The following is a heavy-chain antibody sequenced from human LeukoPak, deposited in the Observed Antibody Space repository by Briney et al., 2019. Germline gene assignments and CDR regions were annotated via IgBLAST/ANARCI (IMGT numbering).Heavy chain of an antibody. CDR2: ISSSSNYI. Sequence: PGGSLRLSCAASGFTFSSYTMTWVRQAPGKGLEWVSSISSSSNYIYYADSVKGRFTISRDKAKNSLCLQMNSLRAEDTAVYYCARDRYGYYGSFDYWGQGTLVTVSS. CDR3: ARDRYGYYGSFDY. CDR1: GFTFSSYT. V-gene: IGHV3-21*01. D-gene: IGHD4-17*01. J-gene: IGHJ4*02.